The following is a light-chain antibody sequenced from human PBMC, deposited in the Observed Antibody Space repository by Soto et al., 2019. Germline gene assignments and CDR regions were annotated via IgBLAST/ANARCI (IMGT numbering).Light chain of an antibody. V-gene: IGKV3-11*01. J-gene: IGKJ5*01. CDR1: ESVSSN. CDR2: GAS. Sequence: EIVMKQSPATLSVSAGERVTLSCGASESVSSNLAWYQQKPGQAPRLLMYGASTRATGIPARFSGSGSGTDFTLTISSLEPEDFAVYYCQQRSVWPITFGQGRLLEV. CDR3: QQRSVWPIT.